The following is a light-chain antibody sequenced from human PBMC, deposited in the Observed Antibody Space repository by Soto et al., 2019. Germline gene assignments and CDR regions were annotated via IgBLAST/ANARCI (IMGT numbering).Light chain of an antibody. CDR1: SSDVGGYNY. CDR3: SSYRSSSTLYV. J-gene: IGLJ1*01. CDR2: EVS. Sequence: QSALTQPASLSGSPGQSITISCTGTSSDVGGYNYVSWYQQHPGKAPKLMIYEVSNRPSGVSNRFSGSKSGNTASLTISGLQPEDEADYYCSSYRSSSTLYVFGTGTKVTVL. V-gene: IGLV2-14*01.